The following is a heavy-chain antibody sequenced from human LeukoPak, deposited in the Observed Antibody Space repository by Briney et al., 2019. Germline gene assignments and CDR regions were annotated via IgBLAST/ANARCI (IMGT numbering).Heavy chain of an antibody. V-gene: IGHV3-15*01. Sequence: PGGSLRLSCATSGFIFTNAWMSWVRQAPGKGLEWVGRIKSESDDGTTHYAAPVKGRFTISRDDSKNTLFLQMNSLQIEDTAAYYCTTDLRGAFDIWGQGTMVTVSS. CDR2: IKSESDDGTT. CDR1: GFIFTNAW. CDR3: TTDLRGAFDI. J-gene: IGHJ3*02. D-gene: IGHD5-24*01.